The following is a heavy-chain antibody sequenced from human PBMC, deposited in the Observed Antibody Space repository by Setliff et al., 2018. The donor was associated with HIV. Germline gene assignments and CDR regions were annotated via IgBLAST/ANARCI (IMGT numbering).Heavy chain of an antibody. CDR2: SDHSGTT. Sequence: PSETLSLTCAVYGGSFRGNYWSWIRQAPGKGLEWIGESDHSGTTNYNPSLKSRVTISVDTSKNQFSLKLSSVTAADTAVYYCARDGPRGYSYGTGGYFDYWGQGTLVTVSS. V-gene: IGHV4-34*01. CDR1: GGSFRGNY. D-gene: IGHD5-18*01. J-gene: IGHJ4*02. CDR3: ARDGPRGYSYGTGGYFDY.